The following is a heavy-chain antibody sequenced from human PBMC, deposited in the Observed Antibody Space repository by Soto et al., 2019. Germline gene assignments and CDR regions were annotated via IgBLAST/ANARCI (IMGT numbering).Heavy chain of an antibody. CDR1: GFTFTNYG. J-gene: IGHJ4*02. D-gene: IGHD6-6*01. Sequence: QLQLVQSGSEVKKPGASVTVSCKTSGFTFTNYGFTWVRQAPGKGLEWMGWSSALNGFTNYAQDFQGRVTLTTDSSTNTAYMELRGLRCDDTAFYYCAATTSIAIGFRDWGQGTLVSVAA. CDR3: AATTSIAIGFRD. V-gene: IGHV1-18*01. CDR2: SSALNGFT.